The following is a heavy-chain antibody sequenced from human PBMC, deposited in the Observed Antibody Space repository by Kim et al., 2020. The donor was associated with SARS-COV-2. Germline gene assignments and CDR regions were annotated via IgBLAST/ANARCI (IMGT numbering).Heavy chain of an antibody. CDR2: IYYSGST. J-gene: IGHJ4*02. D-gene: IGHD1-26*01. CDR3: ASRLSGSYYFDY. CDR1: GGSISSYY. V-gene: IGHV4-59*08. Sequence: SETLSLTCTVSGGSISSYYWTWIRQPPGKGLEWIGYIYYSGSTKYNPSLKSRVTISVDTSKNQFSLKLRSVTAADTAVYYCASRLSGSYYFDYRGQGTLVTVSS.